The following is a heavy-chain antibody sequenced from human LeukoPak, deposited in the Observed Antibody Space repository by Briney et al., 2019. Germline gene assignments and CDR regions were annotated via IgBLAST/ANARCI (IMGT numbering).Heavy chain of an antibody. CDR1: GGSISSSSYY. CDR3: AREGYGSGSYIDY. CDR2: IYYSRST. J-gene: IGHJ4*02. D-gene: IGHD3-10*01. Sequence: SETLSLTCTVSGGSISSSSYYWGWIRQPPGKGLEWIGSIYYSRSTYYNPSLKSRVTISVDTSKNQFSLKLSSVTAADTAVYYCAREGYGSGSYIDYWGQGTLVTVSS. V-gene: IGHV4-39*07.